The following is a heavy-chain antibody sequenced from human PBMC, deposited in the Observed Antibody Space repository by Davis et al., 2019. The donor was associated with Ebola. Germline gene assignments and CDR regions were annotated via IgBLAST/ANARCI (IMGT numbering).Heavy chain of an antibody. CDR1: GGSISSSSYY. D-gene: IGHD3-3*01. J-gene: IGHJ4*02. CDR3: ARDVFSRNYFDY. CDR2: IYHSGST. Sequence: MPSETLSLTCTVSGGSISSSSYYWGWIRQPPGKGLEWIGSIYHSGSTYYNPSFKSRLTISVDTFNNQFSLKLTSVTAADTAVYYCARDVFSRNYFDYWGQGTLVTVSS. V-gene: IGHV4-39*07.